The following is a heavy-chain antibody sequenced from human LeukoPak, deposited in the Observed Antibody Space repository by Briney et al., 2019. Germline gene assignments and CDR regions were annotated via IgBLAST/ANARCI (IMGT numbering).Heavy chain of an antibody. V-gene: IGHV4-39*01. CDR2: IYYSGST. CDR3: ARTRIVVGPNATDY. CDR1: GGSISSSSYY. D-gene: IGHD3-22*01. J-gene: IGHJ4*02. Sequence: PSETLSLTCTVSGGSISSSSYYWGWVRQPPGKGLEWIGSIYYSGSTYYNPSLKSRVTISVDTSKNQFSLKLSSVTAADTAVYYCARTRIVVGPNATDYWGQGTLVTVSS.